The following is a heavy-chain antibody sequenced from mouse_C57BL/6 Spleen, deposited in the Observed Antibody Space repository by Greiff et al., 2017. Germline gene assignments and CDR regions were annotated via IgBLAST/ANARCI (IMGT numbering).Heavy chain of an antibody. CDR3: ARFTTVVASHYDY. D-gene: IGHD1-1*01. Sequence: QVQLQQSGAELARPGASVKLSCKASGYTFTSYGISWVKQRTGQGLEWIGEIYPRSGNTYYNEKFKGKATLTADKSSSTAYMELRSLTSEDSAVYFYARFTTVVASHYDYWGQGTTLTVSS. CDR2: IYPRSGNT. V-gene: IGHV1-81*01. CDR1: GYTFTSYG. J-gene: IGHJ2*01.